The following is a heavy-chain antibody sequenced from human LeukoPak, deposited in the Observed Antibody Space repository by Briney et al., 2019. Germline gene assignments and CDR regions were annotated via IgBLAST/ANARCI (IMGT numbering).Heavy chain of an antibody. CDR1: GGSISSSSYY. CDR3: ARRSLVTAIRYYFDY. D-gene: IGHD2-21*02. V-gene: IGHV4-39*01. J-gene: IGHJ4*02. Sequence: SETLSLTCTVSGGSISSSSYYWGWIRQPPGKGLEWIGSIYYSGNTYYKPSLKSRVTISVDTSKNQFSLKLSSVTAADTAVYYCARRSLVTAIRYYFDYWGQGTLVTVSS. CDR2: IYYSGNT.